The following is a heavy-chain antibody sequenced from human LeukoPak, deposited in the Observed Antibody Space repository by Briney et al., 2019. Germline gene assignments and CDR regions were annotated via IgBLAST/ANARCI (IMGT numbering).Heavy chain of an antibody. D-gene: IGHD3-10*01. CDR1: GFTFSNYN. J-gene: IGHJ5*02. CDR2: ISGSGTNI. Sequence: PRGSLRLSCAASGFTFSNYNMNWVRQAPGKGLEWVSFISGSGTNIYYADSVKGRFTISRDSAKNSLYLQMNSLRAEDTAVYYCARLGSFDPWGQGTLVTVSS. V-gene: IGHV3-48*01. CDR3: ARLGSFDP.